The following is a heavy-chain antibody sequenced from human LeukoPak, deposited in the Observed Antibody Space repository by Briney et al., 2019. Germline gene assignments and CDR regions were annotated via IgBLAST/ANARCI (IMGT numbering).Heavy chain of an antibody. CDR2: INCDSRNA. CDR1: GFTFSAIG. J-gene: IGHJ3*01. V-gene: IGHV3-30*02. D-gene: IGHD2/OR15-2a*01. CDR3: ARKAFCNSATCYGALDV. Sequence: GGSLRLSCVASGFTFSAIGMHWVRQAPGKGLEWVAYINCDSRNAYYADSVKSRFTISRDNSKNTLYLQLNSLGAADTAVYYCARKAFCNSATCYGALDVWGQGTMVTVSS.